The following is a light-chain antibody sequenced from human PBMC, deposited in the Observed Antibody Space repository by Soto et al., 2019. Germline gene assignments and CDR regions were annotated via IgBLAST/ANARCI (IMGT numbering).Light chain of an antibody. V-gene: IGLV2-23*02. CDR3: CSSAGLRV. Sequence: QAVLTQPASVSGSAGQSITISCTGTSSDVGSYNLVSWYQQYSGKAPKLLIYEVNKRPSGVSNRFSGSKSGNTACLTISGLQAEDEADYYCCSSAGLRVFGTGTKVTVL. J-gene: IGLJ1*01. CDR2: EVN. CDR1: SSDVGSYNL.